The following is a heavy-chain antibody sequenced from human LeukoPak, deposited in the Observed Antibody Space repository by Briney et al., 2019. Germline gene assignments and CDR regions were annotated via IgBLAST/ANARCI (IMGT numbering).Heavy chain of an antibody. CDR2: ISGSGGST. V-gene: IGHV3-23*01. CDR1: GFTFSSYA. CDR3: ARRISGYDPDWFDP. Sequence: GGSLRLSCAASGFTFSSYAVSWVRQAPGKGLEWVSAISGSGGSTYYADSVKGRFTISRDNSKNTLYLQMNSLRAEGTAVYYCARRISGYDPDWFDPWGQGTLVTVSS. J-gene: IGHJ5*02. D-gene: IGHD5-12*01.